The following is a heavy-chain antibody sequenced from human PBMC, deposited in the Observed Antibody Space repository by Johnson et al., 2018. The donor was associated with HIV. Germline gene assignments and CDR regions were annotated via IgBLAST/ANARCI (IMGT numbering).Heavy chain of an antibody. CDR2: ISYDGSNK. Sequence: QVQLVESGGGLVKPGGSLRLSCAASGFTFSDHYMSWIRQAPGKGLEWVAIISYDGSNKYYADSVKGRFTISRDNSKDTLYLQMNSLRAEDTAVYYCARDRQRGGGDADAFDIWGQGTMVSVSS. CDR3: ARDRQRGGGDADAFDI. J-gene: IGHJ3*02. CDR1: GFTFSDHY. V-gene: IGHV3-30-3*01. D-gene: IGHD3-16*01.